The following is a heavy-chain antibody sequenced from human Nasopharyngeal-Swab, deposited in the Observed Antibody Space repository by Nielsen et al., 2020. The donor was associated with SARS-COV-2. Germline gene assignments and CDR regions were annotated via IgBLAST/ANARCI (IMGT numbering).Heavy chain of an antibody. CDR2: IYYSGST. V-gene: IGHV4-59*12. CDR1: GGSISSYY. D-gene: IGHD6-13*01. CDR3: ARAIVLYSSSWFPSGWYFDL. Sequence: SETLSLTCTVSGGSISSYYWSWIRQPPGKGLEWIGYIYYSGSTNYNPSLKSRVTMSVDSSKNHFSLKLSSVTAADTAVYYCARAIVLYSSSWFPSGWYFDLWGRGTLVTVSS. J-gene: IGHJ2*01.